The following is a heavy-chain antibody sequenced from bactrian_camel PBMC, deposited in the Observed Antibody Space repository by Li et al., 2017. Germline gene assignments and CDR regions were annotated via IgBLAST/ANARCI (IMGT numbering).Heavy chain of an antibody. V-gene: IGHV3S60*01. CDR3: SAERFRPSDCGSALLDVNFGY. J-gene: IGHJ6*01. D-gene: IGHD3*01. CDR1: GFTFDDSD. CDR2: INTRGIT. Sequence: HVQLVESGGGSVQAGGSLRLSCTRSGFTFDDSDMAWYRQGPGNECELVSSINTRGITYYADSVKGRFTISQDSAKSTVTLQMDNLTPEDTAMYYCSAERFRPSDCGSALLDVNFGYWGEGTQVTVS.